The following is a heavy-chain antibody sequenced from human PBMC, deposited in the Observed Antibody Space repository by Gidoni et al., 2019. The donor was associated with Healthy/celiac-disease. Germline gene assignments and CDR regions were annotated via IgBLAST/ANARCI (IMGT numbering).Heavy chain of an antibody. J-gene: IGHJ6*02. D-gene: IGHD2-2*01. V-gene: IGHV1-69*01. Sequence: QVQLVQSGAEVKKPGSSVKVSCKASGGTFSSYAISWVRQAPGQGLDWMGGIIPIFGTANYAQKFQGRVTITADESTSTAYMELSSLRSEDTAVYYCARGGPYCSSTSCSTSYYYYYGMDVWGQGTTVTVSS. CDR1: GGTFSSYA. CDR2: IIPIFGTA. CDR3: ARGGPYCSSTSCSTSYYYYYGMDV.